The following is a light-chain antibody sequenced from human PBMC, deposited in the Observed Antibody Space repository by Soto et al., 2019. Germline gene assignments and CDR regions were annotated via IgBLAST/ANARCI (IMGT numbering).Light chain of an antibody. J-gene: IGKJ1*01. CDR3: QHYNSYSEA. CDR1: QSIGDW. V-gene: IGKV1-5*01. Sequence: DIQMTQSPSTLSASVGDRVTITCRASQSIGDWLAWYQQKAGKAPKVLIYDVSRLESGVPSRFSGSGSGTEFTLTISSLQPDDFATYYCQHYNSYSEAFGQGTKVDIK. CDR2: DVS.